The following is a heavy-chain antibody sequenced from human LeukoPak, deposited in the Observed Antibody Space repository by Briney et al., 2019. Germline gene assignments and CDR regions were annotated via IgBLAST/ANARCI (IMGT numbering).Heavy chain of an antibody. CDR2: ISNSGGAI. CDR3: AKDSQPAAGPTEFDP. CDR1: GFTFSTFS. V-gene: IGHV3-23*01. D-gene: IGHD6-13*01. Sequence: PGGSLRLSCVASGFTFSTFSMTWVRQAPGKGLEWVSAISNSGGAIFYADSVKGRFTISRDNSKNTLYMQMNSLRAEDTAVYYCAKDSQPAAGPTEFDPWGQGTLVTVSS. J-gene: IGHJ5*02.